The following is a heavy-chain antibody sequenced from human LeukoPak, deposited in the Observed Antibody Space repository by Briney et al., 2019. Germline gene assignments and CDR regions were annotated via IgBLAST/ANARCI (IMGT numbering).Heavy chain of an antibody. CDR2: ISDSGST. CDR3: ARWGRPNFDY. Sequence: SETLSLTCTVSGCSIRGYAWSWLRQPPGKGLEWIGYISDSGSTYYNPSLKTRITISLDTSKNQFSLKLSSATAADTAVYYCARWGRPNFDYWGQGTLSPSPQ. J-gene: IGHJ4*02. D-gene: IGHD7-27*01. V-gene: IGHV4-59*13. CDR1: GCSIRGYA.